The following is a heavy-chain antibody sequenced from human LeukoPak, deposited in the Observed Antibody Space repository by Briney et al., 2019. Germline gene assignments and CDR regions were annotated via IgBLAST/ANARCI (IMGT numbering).Heavy chain of an antibody. CDR1: GYAFTGYY. D-gene: IGHD5-24*01. V-gene: IGHV1-2*02. Sequence: APVKVSCKSSGYAFTGYYMHWVRQAPGQGLEWMGWINPNSGGTNYAQKFQGRVTMTRDTSISTAYMELSRLRSDDTAVYYCGKADGYYYYMDVWGKGTTVTVSS. CDR2: INPNSGGT. J-gene: IGHJ6*03. CDR3: GKADGYYYYMDV.